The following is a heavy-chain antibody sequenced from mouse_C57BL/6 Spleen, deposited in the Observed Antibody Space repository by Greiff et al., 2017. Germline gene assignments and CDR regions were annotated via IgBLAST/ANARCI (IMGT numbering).Heavy chain of an antibody. CDR3: ANYYGSTAMDY. CDR1: GYTFTSYW. CDR2: IYPGSGST. V-gene: IGHV1-55*01. Sequence: QVQLQQSVAELVKPGASVKMSCKASGYTFTSYWITWVKQRPGQGLEWIGDIYPGSGSTNYNEKFKSKATLTVDTSSSTAYMQLSSLTSEDFAVYYCANYYGSTAMDYWGQGTSVTVSS. J-gene: IGHJ4*01. D-gene: IGHD1-1*01.